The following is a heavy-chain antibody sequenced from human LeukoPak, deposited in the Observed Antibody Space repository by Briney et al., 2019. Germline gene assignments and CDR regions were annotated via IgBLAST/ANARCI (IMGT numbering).Heavy chain of an antibody. CDR2: IKQDGSEK. CDR3: ARARVGRQRGYYFDY. V-gene: IGHV3-7*01. Sequence: GGSLRLSCAASGFTFSSYWMSWVRQAPGKGLEWVANIKQDGSEKYYVDSVKGRFTISRDNAKNSLYLQMNSLRAEDTAVYYCARARVGRQRGYYFDYWGQGTLVTVSS. D-gene: IGHD3-10*01. CDR1: GFTFSSYW. J-gene: IGHJ4*02.